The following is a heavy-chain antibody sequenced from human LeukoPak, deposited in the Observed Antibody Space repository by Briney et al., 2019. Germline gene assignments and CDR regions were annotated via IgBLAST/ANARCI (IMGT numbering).Heavy chain of an antibody. CDR1: GYTLTAYY. J-gene: IGHJ4*02. CDR3: ARRVGYDSSGYYYVSTGSLVY. CDR2: INPNSGGT. V-gene: IGHV1-2*06. D-gene: IGHD3-22*01. Sequence: ASVKVSCKASGYTLTAYYIYWVRQAPGQGLEWMGRINPNSGGTDYAQNFQGRVTMTRDTSISTAYMELSRLRSDDTAVYYCARRVGYDSSGYYYVSTGSLVYWGQGTLVTVSS.